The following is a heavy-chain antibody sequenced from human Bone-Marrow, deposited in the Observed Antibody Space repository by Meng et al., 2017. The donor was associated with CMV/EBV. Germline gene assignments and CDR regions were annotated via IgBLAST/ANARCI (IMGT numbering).Heavy chain of an antibody. J-gene: IGHJ3*02. CDR1: GFTFSSYE. D-gene: IGHD3-22*01. CDR3: AREGSYIVGRQSDAFDI. Sequence: GESLKISCAASGFTFSSYEMNWVRQAPGKGLEWVSYISSSGNTIYYADSVKGRFTISRDNAKNTLYLQMNSLRAEDTALYYCAREGSYIVGRQSDAFDIWGQGTMVTVSS. CDR2: ISSSGNTI. V-gene: IGHV3-48*03.